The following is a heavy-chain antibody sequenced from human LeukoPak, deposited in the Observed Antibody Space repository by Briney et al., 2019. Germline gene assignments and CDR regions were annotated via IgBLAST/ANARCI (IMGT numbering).Heavy chain of an antibody. J-gene: IGHJ4*02. Sequence: PGGSLRLSCAASGFTISSFWMSWVRQAPGKGLEWVANIKQDGSEKYYVDSVKGRFTISRDNAKNSLYLQMNSLRAEDTAVYYCARDGTVPAAMLRDYWGQGTLVTVSS. CDR3: ARDGTVPAAMLRDY. V-gene: IGHV3-7*01. CDR1: GFTISSFW. D-gene: IGHD2-2*01. CDR2: IKQDGSEK.